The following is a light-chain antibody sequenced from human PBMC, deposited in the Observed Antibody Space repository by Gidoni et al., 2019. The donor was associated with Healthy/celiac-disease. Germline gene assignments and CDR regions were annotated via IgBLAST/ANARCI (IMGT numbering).Light chain of an antibody. V-gene: IGKV3-11*01. CDR3: QHFT. J-gene: IGKJ3*01. CDR2: DAS. Sequence: EIVLTQSPATLPLSPGERATLSCRASQSVSSYLAWYQQKPGQAPRLLIYDASNRATGSPARFSGSGSGTDFTLTISSLEPEDFAVYYCQHFTFGPGTKVDIK. CDR1: QSVSSY.